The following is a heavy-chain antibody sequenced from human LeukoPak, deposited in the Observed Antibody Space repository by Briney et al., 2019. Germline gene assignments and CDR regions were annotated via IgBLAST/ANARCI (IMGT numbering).Heavy chain of an antibody. CDR2: ISSSSSYI. CDR1: GFTFSSYS. J-gene: IGHJ4*02. D-gene: IGHD3-10*01. Sequence: GGSLRLSCAASGFTFSSYSMNWVRQAPGKGLEWVSSISSSSSYIYYADSVKGRFTISRDNAKNSLYLQMNSLRAEDTAVYYCARDPKRITDLRYFDYWGQGALVTVSS. V-gene: IGHV3-21*04. CDR3: ARDPKRITDLRYFDY.